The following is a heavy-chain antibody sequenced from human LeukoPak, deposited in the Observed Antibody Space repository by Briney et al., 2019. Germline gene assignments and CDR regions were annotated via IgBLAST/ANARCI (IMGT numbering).Heavy chain of an antibody. CDR2: IMPNGETR. J-gene: IGHJ3*02. CDR3: ARDRDGGFAFDI. Sequence: GGSLRLSCAASGFSFSNYVMHCGRQAPGKVLEYVSAIMPNGETRGYANSMKGRFTISRDNSKNTLYLQMGSLRAEDMAIYYCARDRDGGFAFDIWGQGTLVTVSS. CDR1: GFSFSNYV. D-gene: IGHD2-15*01. V-gene: IGHV3-64*01.